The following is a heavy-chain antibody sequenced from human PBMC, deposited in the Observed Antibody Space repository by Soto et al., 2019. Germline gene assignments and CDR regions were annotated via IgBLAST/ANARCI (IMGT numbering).Heavy chain of an antibody. Sequence: EGQVVESGGDLVQPGDSLTISCAASGFTFSTYAMSWVRQAPGKGLEWVSGIHKTGTITFYADSVKGRFTTSRDNSKNTLYLHMRSLRDGDTAVYYCVRDLNYKFFFDLWGQGTLVSVSS. D-gene: IGHD3-10*01. CDR2: IHKTGTIT. CDR3: VRDLNYKFFFDL. J-gene: IGHJ4*02. CDR1: GFTFSTYA. V-gene: IGHV3-23*05.